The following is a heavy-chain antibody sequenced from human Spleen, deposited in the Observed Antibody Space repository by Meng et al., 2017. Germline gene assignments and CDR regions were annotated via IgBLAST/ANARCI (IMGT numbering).Heavy chain of an antibody. Sequence: ASVKVSCKASGYTFIDYYIHWVRQAPGQGLEWMGWINPNNGGTNYAQKFQGRVTMTRDTSITTAYMELSRLRSDDTAVYYCARDRNYDRSDYDYVVAFDIWGKG. CDR2: INPNNGGT. J-gene: IGHJ3*02. D-gene: IGHD3-22*01. CDR3: ARDRNYDRSDYDYVVAFDI. V-gene: IGHV1-2*02. CDR1: GYTFIDYY.